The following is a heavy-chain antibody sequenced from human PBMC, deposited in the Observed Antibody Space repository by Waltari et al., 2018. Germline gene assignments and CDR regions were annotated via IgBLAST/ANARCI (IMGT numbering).Heavy chain of an antibody. J-gene: IGHJ6*02. D-gene: IGHD2-21*01. CDR1: EYTFTSSY. Sequence: QVQLVPSGAEVKKPGASVKISCKTSEYTFTSSYIHWVRQAPGQGLEWMGIINPSGGSTIYAQKFQGRVTMTRDTSTSTVYMELSSLRSDDTAVYYCALDTGALWMDVWGQGTTVTVSS. V-gene: IGHV1-46*01. CDR2: INPSGGST. CDR3: ALDTGALWMDV.